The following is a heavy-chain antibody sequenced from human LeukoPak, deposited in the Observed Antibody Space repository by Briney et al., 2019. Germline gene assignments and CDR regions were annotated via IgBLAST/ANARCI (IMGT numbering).Heavy chain of an antibody. D-gene: IGHD3-3*01. CDR2: ISSSSSYI. J-gene: IGHJ4*02. CDR3: AKGNYDFWSGYLYYFDY. CDR1: GFTFSSYS. Sequence: PGGSLRLSCAASGFTFSSYSMNWVRQAPGKGLEWVSSISSSSSYIYYADSVKGRFTISRDNAKNSLYLQMNSLRAEDTAVYYCAKGNYDFWSGYLYYFDYWGQGTLVTVSS. V-gene: IGHV3-21*04.